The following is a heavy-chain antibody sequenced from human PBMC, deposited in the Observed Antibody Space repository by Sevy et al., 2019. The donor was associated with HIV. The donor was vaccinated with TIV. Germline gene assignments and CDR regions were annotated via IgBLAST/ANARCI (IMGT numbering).Heavy chain of an antibody. J-gene: IGHJ4*02. CDR1: GYTFTSYD. CDR3: ARGLYSGGTLPFFLDY. V-gene: IGHV1-8*01. Sequence: ASVKVSCKASGYTFTSYDINWVRQATGQGLEWMGWMNPNSGNTGYAQRFQGRVTMTRNTSISTAYMELSSLRSEDTAVYYCARGLYSGGTLPFFLDYWGQGTLVTVSS. CDR2: MNPNSGNT. D-gene: IGHD1-26*01.